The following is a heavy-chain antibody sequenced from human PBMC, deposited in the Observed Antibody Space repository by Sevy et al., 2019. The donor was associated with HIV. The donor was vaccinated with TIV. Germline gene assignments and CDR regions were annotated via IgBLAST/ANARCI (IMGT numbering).Heavy chain of an antibody. CDR3: ARDPVPTCKYGSSSYGMDV. CDR2: ISSSSSYT. Sequence: GGSLRLSCAASGFTFSDYYMSWIRQAPGKGLEWVSYISSSSSYTNYADSVKGRFTISRDNAKDSLYLQMHSLRAEDTAVYYCARDPVPTCKYGSSSYGMDVWGQGTTVTVSS. J-gene: IGHJ6*02. V-gene: IGHV3-11*06. CDR1: GFTFSDYY. D-gene: IGHD2-2*01.